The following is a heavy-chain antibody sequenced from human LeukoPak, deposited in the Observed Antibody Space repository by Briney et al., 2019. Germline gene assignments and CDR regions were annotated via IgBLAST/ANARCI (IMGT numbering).Heavy chain of an antibody. CDR1: GYTFTSYG. Sequence: GASVKVSCKASGYTFTSYGFSWVRQAPGQGREWMGWISAYNGYTYNSQKFQGRVTMTTDTSTTTAYMELRSLKSDDTAVYYCARVNMVGPILEDYYFYMDVWGKGTAVTVSS. CDR2: ISAYNGYT. D-gene: IGHD1-26*01. CDR3: ARVNMVGPILEDYYFYMDV. J-gene: IGHJ6*03. V-gene: IGHV1-18*01.